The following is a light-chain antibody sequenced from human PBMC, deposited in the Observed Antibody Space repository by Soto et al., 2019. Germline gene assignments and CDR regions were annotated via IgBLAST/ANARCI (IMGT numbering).Light chain of an antibody. V-gene: IGLV2-8*01. Sequence: QSVLTQPPSPSGSPGQSVTISCTGTSSDVGGYNYVSWCQQHPGKAPKLMIYEVSKRPSGVPDRFSGSKSGNTASLTVSGLQAEDEADYYCSSYAGSNNFGVFGTGTKVTVL. CDR3: SSYAGSNNFGV. CDR2: EVS. CDR1: SSDVGGYNY. J-gene: IGLJ1*01.